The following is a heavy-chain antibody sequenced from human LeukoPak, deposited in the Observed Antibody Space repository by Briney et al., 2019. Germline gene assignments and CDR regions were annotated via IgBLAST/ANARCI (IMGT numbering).Heavy chain of an antibody. CDR1: GLRFSDYY. CDR2: ISSGGDIM. J-gene: IGHJ5*02. CDR3: ARVGSGSFSGWFDP. D-gene: IGHD3-10*01. V-gene: IGHV3-11*01. Sequence: GGSLRLSCAASGLRFSDYYVSWIRQAPGKGLQWVSYISSGGDIMHYADSVKGRFTISRDNSKNTLYLQMNSLRAEDTAVYYCARVGSGSFSGWFDPWGQGTLVTVSS.